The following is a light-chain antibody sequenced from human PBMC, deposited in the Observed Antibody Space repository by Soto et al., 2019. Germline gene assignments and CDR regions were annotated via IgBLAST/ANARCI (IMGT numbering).Light chain of an antibody. CDR1: STDVGSHKL. J-gene: IGLJ1*01. V-gene: IGLV2-23*01. CDR2: EAY. CDR3: CSNAVGSTYV. Sequence: QSVLTQPASVSGSPGQSITISCTVTSTDVGSHKLVSWYQQYPGNAPILIIFEAYKRPSGVSNRFSGSKSGSTASLTISGLQAEDEADYYCCSNAVGSTYVFGTGTKVTVL.